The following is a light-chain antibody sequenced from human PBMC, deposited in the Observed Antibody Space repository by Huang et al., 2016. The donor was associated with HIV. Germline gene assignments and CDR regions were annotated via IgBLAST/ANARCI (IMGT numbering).Light chain of an antibody. CDR3: QQSYSIPQT. J-gene: IGKJ3*01. V-gene: IGKV1-39*01. Sequence: DIQMTQSPSSLSASVGDRITIACRASQSISTSLNWYQQKPGKAPNLLIYAASTLQSGVSSRFSGSGSGTDFTLTISSLQPEDFATYFCQQSYSIPQTFGPGTKVDI. CDR1: QSISTS. CDR2: AAS.